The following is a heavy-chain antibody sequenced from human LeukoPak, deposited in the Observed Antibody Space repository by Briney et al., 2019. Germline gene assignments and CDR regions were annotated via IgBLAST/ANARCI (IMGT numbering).Heavy chain of an antibody. V-gene: IGHV1-69*02. D-gene: IGHD1-26*01. CDR1: GGTFSSYT. CDR2: IIPILGIA. Sequence: SVKVSRKASGGTFSSYTISWVRQAPGQGLEWMGRIIPILGIANYAQKFQGRVTITAEKSTSTAYMELSSLRSEDTAVYYCVLWELHYFDFGGQGTLVTVSS. J-gene: IGHJ4*02. CDR3: VLWELHYFDF.